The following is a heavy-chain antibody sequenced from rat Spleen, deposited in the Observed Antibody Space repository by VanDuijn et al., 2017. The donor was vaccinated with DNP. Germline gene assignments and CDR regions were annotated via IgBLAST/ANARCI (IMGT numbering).Heavy chain of an antibody. CDR2: ITNSGGST. J-gene: IGHJ4*01. CDR1: GFTFSNYG. D-gene: IGHD1-4*01. CDR3: TTGVTTRVDA. Sequence: EVQLVETGGGLVQPGRSLKLSCAASGFTFSNYGMAWVRQAPTKGLEWVASITNSGGSTYYRDSVKGRFTISRDNAKSTLYLQMDSLRSEDTATYYCTTGVTTRVDAWGQGASVTVSS. V-gene: IGHV5-27*01.